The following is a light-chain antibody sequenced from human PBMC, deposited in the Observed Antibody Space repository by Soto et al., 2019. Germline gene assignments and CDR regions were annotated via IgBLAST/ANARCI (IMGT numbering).Light chain of an antibody. CDR3: SSYAGRSNV. J-gene: IGLJ1*01. CDR1: SSDVCGYNY. Sequence: SALTQPPSASWSPGQSVAISCTGTSSDVCGYNYVSWYQQHPGKAPKLMIYEVNKRPSGVPDRFSGSKSGNTASLTVSGLQAEDEADYYCSSYAGRSNVFGTGTKVTVL. V-gene: IGLV2-8*01. CDR2: EVN.